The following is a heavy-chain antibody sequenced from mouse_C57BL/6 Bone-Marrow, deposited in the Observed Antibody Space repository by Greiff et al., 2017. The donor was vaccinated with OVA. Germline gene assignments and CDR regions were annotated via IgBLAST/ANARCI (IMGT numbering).Heavy chain of an antibody. D-gene: IGHD1-1*01. CDR2: ISYDGSN. V-gene: IGHV3-6*01. CDR1: GYSITSGYY. CDR3: ARDRGTTPLMDY. J-gene: IGHJ4*01. Sequence: VQLQQSGPGLVKPSQSLSLTCSVTGYSITSGYYWNWIRQFPGNKLEWMGYISYDGSNNYNPSLKNRISITRDTSKNQFFLKLNSVTTEDTATYYCARDRGTTPLMDYWGQGTSVTVSS.